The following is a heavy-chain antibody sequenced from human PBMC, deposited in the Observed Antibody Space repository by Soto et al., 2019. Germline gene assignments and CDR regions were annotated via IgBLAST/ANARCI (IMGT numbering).Heavy chain of an antibody. J-gene: IGHJ4*02. Sequence: SETLSLTCTVSGASIIGHYWSWIRQPPGKGLEWIGNVDYSGTAYFSPSLATRVTFHVDTSKNQFSLTLYSVTAADTAVYYCARITGRHLDYWGQGILVTVSS. CDR1: GASIIGHY. CDR2: VDYSGTA. V-gene: IGHV4-59*04. D-gene: IGHD2-15*01. CDR3: ARITGRHLDY.